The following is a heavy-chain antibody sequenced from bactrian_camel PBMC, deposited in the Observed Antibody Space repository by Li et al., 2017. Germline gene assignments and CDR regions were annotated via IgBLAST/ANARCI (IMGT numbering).Heavy chain of an antibody. V-gene: IGHV3S54*01. CDR2: ISTGGSST. D-gene: IGHD8*01. Sequence: HVQLVESGGGAVQSGGSLRLSCAASGVIGSSMCIGWFRQTPGKEREWVARISTGGSSTYYADSVKGRFTISRDDAKDTLYLQMNNLQTEDTAMYYCVRSRVLSESNCHGDYWGQGTQVTVS. J-gene: IGHJ4*01. CDR3: VRSRVLSESNCHGDY. CDR1: GVIGSSMC.